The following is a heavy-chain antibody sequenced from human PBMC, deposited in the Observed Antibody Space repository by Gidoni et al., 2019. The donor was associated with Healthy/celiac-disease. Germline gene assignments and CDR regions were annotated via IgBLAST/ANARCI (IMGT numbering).Heavy chain of an antibody. J-gene: IGHJ4*02. CDR3: AKGGAARLWYFDY. Sequence: QVQLVESGGGVVQPGRSLRLSCAASGFTFSSYGMHWVRQAPGKGLEWVAVISYDGSNKYYADAVKGRFTISRDNSKNTLYLQMNSLRAEDTAVYYCAKGGAARLWYFDYWGQGTLVTVSS. CDR1: GFTFSSYG. CDR2: ISYDGSNK. D-gene: IGHD6-6*01. V-gene: IGHV3-30*18.